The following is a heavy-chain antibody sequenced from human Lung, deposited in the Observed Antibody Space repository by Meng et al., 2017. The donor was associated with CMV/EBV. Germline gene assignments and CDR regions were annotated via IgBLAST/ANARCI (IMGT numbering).Heavy chain of an antibody. D-gene: IGHD6-19*01. CDR3: ARVSGIAVAGTLGFGYYYYGMDV. Sequence: GEXXKISCAASGFTFSSYWMSWVRQAPGKGLEWVANIKQDGSEKYYVDSVKGRFTISRDNAKNSLYLQMNSLRAEDTAVYYCARVSGIAVAGTLGFGYYYYGMDVWGQGTTVTVSS. CDR2: IKQDGSEK. J-gene: IGHJ6*02. V-gene: IGHV3-7*01. CDR1: GFTFSSYW.